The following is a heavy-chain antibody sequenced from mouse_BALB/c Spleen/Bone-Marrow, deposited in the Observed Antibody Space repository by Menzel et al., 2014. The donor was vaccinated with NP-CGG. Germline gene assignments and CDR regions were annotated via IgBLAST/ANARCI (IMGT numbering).Heavy chain of an antibody. CDR2: IDPSSGYS. CDR3: APYDGYYNWYFDA. Sequence: QVQLQQSGAELARPGASVKMSCKASGYTFTSYTMHWIKQRPGQGLEWIGYIDPSSGYSNYNQKFKDKATLTADISSSTAYMQLSSLTSEDSAVYYCAPYDGYYNWYFDAWGAGTTVTVSS. V-gene: IGHV1-4*01. D-gene: IGHD2-3*01. J-gene: IGHJ1*01. CDR1: GYTFTSYT.